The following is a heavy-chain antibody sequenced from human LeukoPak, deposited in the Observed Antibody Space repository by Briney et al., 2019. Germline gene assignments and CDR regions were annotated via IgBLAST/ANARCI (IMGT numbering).Heavy chain of an antibody. CDR1: GYTFTGYY. Sequence: ASVKVSCKASGYTFTGYYLHWVRQAPGQGLEWMGCVNPNSGDTNYAQKFQGSVTMTRDTSISTVYMELSRLRSDDTAVYYCARDRTRVVVVAATLHYWGQGTLVTVSS. J-gene: IGHJ4*02. V-gene: IGHV1-2*02. D-gene: IGHD2-15*01. CDR2: VNPNSGDT. CDR3: ARDRTRVVVVAATLHY.